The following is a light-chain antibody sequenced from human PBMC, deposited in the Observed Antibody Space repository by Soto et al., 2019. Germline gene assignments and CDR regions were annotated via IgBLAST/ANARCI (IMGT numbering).Light chain of an antibody. J-gene: IGKJ1*01. V-gene: IGKV3-15*01. CDR2: GAS. CDR3: QQYNTWHPKMA. CDR1: QSVSSD. Sequence: PRPLIMIPRETAPLSRRARQSVSSDLAWYQQRPGQAPRLLIYGASTRATGIPARFRGSGSGTEFRPTVSSLQSEDFATYYCQQYNTWHPKMAFGRGTKV.